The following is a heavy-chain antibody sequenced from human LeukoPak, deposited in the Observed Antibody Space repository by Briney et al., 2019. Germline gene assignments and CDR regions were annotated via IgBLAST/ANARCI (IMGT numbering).Heavy chain of an antibody. CDR2: INAGNGNT. CDR1: GYTFTSYA. J-gene: IGHJ4*02. CDR3: ARSFIAARPGWDYFDY. D-gene: IGHD6-6*01. V-gene: IGHV1-3*03. Sequence: ASVKVSCNASGYTFTSYAMHWVRQAPGQRLEWMGWINAGNGNTKYSQEFQGRVTITRDTSASTAYMELSSLRSEDMAVYYCARSFIAARPGWDYFDYWGQGTLVTVSS.